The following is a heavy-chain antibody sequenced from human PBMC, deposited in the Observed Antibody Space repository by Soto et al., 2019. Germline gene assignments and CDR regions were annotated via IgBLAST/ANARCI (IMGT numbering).Heavy chain of an antibody. CDR1: GFSLSTSGGG. V-gene: IGHV2-5*02. CDR2: SYWDDDK. Sequence: QITVKESGPTLVKATQSLTLTCTFSGFSLSTSGGGVGWIRQPPGKALEWLAVSYWDDDKSYSPSLKSRLTITKFTSKNQVASTRTHMAAVDPATYFSAHTKGTHCLGPHLDFSGEGTLANLSS. CDR3: AHTKGTHCLGPHLDF. J-gene: IGHJ4*02. D-gene: IGHD1-26*01.